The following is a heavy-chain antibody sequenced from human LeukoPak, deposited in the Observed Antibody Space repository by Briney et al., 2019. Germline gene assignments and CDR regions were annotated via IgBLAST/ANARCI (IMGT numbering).Heavy chain of an antibody. Sequence: GESLKISCQGSGYSFTRYWIGWVGQMPGKGLEWMGIIYPGDSDTRYSPSFQGQVTISADKSISTAYLQWSSLKASATAMYYCVRQEYNETSGYYSGFFDYWGQGTLVTVSA. CDR2: IYPGDSDT. CDR1: GYSFTRYW. V-gene: IGHV5-51*01. J-gene: IGHJ4*02. CDR3: VRQEYNETSGYYSGFFDY. D-gene: IGHD3-22*01.